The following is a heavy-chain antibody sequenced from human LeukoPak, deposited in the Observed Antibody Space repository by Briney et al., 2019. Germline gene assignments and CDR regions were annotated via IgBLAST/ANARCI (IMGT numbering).Heavy chain of an antibody. CDR3: ARGGYSYGSVKDFDY. J-gene: IGHJ4*02. Sequence: GRSLRLSCAASGFTFSSYAMHWVRQAPGKELEWVAVISYDGSNKYYADSVKGRFTISRDNSKNTLYLQMNSLRAEDTAVYYCARGGYSYGSVKDFDYWGQGTLVTVSS. CDR2: ISYDGSNK. CDR1: GFTFSSYA. V-gene: IGHV3-30-3*01. D-gene: IGHD5-18*01.